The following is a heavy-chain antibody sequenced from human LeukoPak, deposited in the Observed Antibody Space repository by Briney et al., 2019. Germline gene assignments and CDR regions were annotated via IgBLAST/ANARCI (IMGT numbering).Heavy chain of an antibody. CDR3: ARESRDYYYDSSGNFDY. D-gene: IGHD3-22*01. V-gene: IGHV4-31*03. CDR1: GGSISSGGYY. J-gene: IGHJ4*02. Sequence: PSETLSLTCTVSGGSISSGGYYWSWIRQHPGKGLEWIGYIYYSGSTYYNPSLKSRVTISVDTSKNQFSLKLSSVTAADTAVYYCARESRDYYYDSSGNFDYWGQGTLVTVSS. CDR2: IYYSGST.